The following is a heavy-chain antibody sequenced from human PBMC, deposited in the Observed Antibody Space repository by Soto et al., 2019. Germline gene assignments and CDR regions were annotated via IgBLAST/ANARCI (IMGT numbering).Heavy chain of an antibody. J-gene: IGHJ6*02. CDR2: IYYSGST. CDR3: ARYQTSGYDYYYYGMDV. D-gene: IGHD5-12*01. V-gene: IGHV4-59*08. Sequence: SETLSLTCTVSGGSISSYYWSWIRQPPGKGLEWIGYIYYSGSTNYNPPPKSRVTISVDTSKNQFSLKLSSVTAADTAVYYCARYQTSGYDYYYYGMDVWGQGTTVTVSS. CDR1: GGSISSYY.